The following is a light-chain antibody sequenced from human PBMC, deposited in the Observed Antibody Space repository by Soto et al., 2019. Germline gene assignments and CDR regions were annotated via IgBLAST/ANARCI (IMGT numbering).Light chain of an antibody. CDR2: GND. CDR1: TSNIGTGYD. Sequence: QSVLTQPPSVSGAPGQRVTFSCTGSTSNIGTGYDVHWYQHRPGTAPKLLIYGNDQRPSGVPDRFSASKSGTSASLAITGLQAEDEADYYCQSSDGSLSGYVFGAGTKLTVL. V-gene: IGLV1-40*01. J-gene: IGLJ2*01. CDR3: QSSDGSLSGYV.